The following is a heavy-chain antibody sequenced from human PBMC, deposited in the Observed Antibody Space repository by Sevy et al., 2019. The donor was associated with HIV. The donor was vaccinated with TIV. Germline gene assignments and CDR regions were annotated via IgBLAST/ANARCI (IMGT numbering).Heavy chain of an antibody. J-gene: IGHJ6*02. CDR1: GFTFSSYA. CDR3: ARGDFWSGYHYYYYGMDV. D-gene: IGHD3-3*01. Sequence: GGSLRLSCAASGFTFSSYAMHWVRQAPGKGLERVAVISYDGSNKYYADSVKGRFTISRDNSKNTLYLQMNSLRAEDTAVYYCARGDFWSGYHYYYYGMDVWGQGTTVTVSS. V-gene: IGHV3-30-3*01. CDR2: ISYDGSNK.